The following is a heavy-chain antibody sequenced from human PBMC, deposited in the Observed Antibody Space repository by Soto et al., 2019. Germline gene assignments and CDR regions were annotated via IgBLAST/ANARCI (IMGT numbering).Heavy chain of an antibody. V-gene: IGHV3-33*01. CDR2: IWYDGSNK. D-gene: IGHD3-16*01. Sequence: QVQLVESGGGVVQPGRSLRLSCAASGFTFSSYGMHWVRQAPGKGLEWVAVIWYDGSNKYYADSVKGRFTISRDNSKNTLYLQMNSLRAEDTAVYYCARDLGDYVWGSPSFYGMDVWGQGTTVTVSS. CDR3: ARDLGDYVWGSPSFYGMDV. CDR1: GFTFSSYG. J-gene: IGHJ6*02.